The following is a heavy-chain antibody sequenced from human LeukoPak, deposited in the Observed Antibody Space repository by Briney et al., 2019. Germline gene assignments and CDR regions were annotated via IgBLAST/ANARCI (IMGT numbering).Heavy chain of an antibody. D-gene: IGHD2-2*01. Sequence: SQTLSLTCAISGDSVSSNSAAWNWIRQSPSRGLEWLGRTYYRSKWYNDYAVSLKGRITINPDTSKNQFSLQPNSVTPEDTAVYYCARAPSWGYYYFDLWGRGTLVTVSS. CDR1: GDSVSSNSAA. J-gene: IGHJ2*01. CDR2: TYYRSKWYN. V-gene: IGHV6-1*01. CDR3: ARAPSWGYYYFDL.